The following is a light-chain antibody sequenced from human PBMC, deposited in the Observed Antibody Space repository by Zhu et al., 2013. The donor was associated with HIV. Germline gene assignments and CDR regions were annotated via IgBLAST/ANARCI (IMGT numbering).Light chain of an antibody. J-gene: IGKJ4*01. V-gene: IGKV3-20*01. CDR2: GAS. CDR1: QSVRSNS. CDR3: QQYGPSLT. Sequence: EIVLTQSPGTLSLSPGERATLSCRASQSVRSNSLAWYQQKPGLAPRLLIYGASSRATGIPDRFSGSGSGTDFTLIISRLEPEDFAVYYCQQYGPSLTFGGGTKVEIK.